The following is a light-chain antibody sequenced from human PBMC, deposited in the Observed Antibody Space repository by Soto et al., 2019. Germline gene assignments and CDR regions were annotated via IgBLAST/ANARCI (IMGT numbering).Light chain of an antibody. CDR2: DVS. CDR3: SSYTSSSLV. CDR1: SSDVGGYNY. V-gene: IGLV2-14*01. Sequence: QSALTQPASVSGSPGQSIPISCTGTSSDVGGYNYVSWYQQHPGKAPKLMIYDVSNRPSGVSNRFSGSKSGNTASLTISGLQAEDEADYYCSSYTSSSLVFGGGTKLTVL. J-gene: IGLJ2*01.